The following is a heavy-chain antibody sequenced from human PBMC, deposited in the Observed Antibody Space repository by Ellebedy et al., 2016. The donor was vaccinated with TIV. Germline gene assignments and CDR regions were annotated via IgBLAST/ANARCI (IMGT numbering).Heavy chain of an antibody. CDR2: ISGFNGAT. J-gene: IGHJ4*02. CDR3: ARGLGTTMVTRFDH. D-gene: IGHD4-23*01. Sequence: AASVKVSCKAFGYPFSSYSVSWVRQAPGQGLEWMGWISGFNGATIYAQKFQGRVTMTTDVSTSTAYLELKSLRSNDTAVFYCARGLGTTMVTRFDHWGQGTLVTVSS. CDR1: GYPFSSYS. V-gene: IGHV1-18*01.